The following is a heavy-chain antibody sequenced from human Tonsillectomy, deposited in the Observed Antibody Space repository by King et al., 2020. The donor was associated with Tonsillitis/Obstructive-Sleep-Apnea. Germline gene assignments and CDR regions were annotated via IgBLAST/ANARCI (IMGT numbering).Heavy chain of an antibody. CDR2: IIPIFGTA. D-gene: IGHD2-15*01. Sequence: QLVQSGAEVKKPGSSVKVSCKASGGTFSSYAISWVRQAPGQGLEWMGGIIPIFGTANYAQKVQGRVTITADESTSTAYMELSSLRSEDTAVYYCARDCSGGSCPYYFDYWGQGTLVTVSS. J-gene: IGHJ4*02. CDR1: GGTFSSYA. V-gene: IGHV1-69*12. CDR3: ARDCSGGSCPYYFDY.